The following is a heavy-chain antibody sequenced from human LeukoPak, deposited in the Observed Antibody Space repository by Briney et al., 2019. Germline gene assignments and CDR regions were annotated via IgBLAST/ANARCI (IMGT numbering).Heavy chain of an antibody. CDR2: MNPNSGNT. D-gene: IGHD2-2*01. CDR1: GYTFTSYD. CDR3: ARGIVVVPAAMPDWFDP. V-gene: IGHV1-8*03. J-gene: IGHJ5*02. Sequence: ASVKVSCKASGYTFTSYDINWVRQATGQGLEWMGWMNPNSGNTGYAQKFQGRVTITRNTSISTAYMELSSLRSEDTAVYYCARGIVVVPAAMPDWFDPWGQGTLVTVSS.